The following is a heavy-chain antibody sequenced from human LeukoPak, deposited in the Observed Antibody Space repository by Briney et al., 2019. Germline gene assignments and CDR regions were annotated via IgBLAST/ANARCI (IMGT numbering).Heavy chain of an antibody. V-gene: IGHV4-39*07. CDR1: GGSISSSSYY. J-gene: IGHJ6*03. Sequence: PSETLSLTCTVSGGSISSSSYYWGWIRQPPGKGLVWIGCIYYSGSTYCNPSLKSRVTISVDTSKNQFSLKLSSVTAADTAVYYCARDFRGTYYDFWSGYEYCYMDVWGKGTTVTVSS. CDR3: ARDFRGTYYDFWSGYEYCYMDV. D-gene: IGHD3-3*01. CDR2: IYYSGST.